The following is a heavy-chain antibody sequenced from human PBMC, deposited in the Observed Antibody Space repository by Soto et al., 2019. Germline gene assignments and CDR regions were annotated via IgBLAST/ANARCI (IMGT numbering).Heavy chain of an antibody. V-gene: IGHV3-30*03. CDR2: ISEDGTVQ. D-gene: IGHD4-17*01. CDR1: GFTIGGYG. Sequence: VQLVESGGGVVRPGGSLRLSCVASGFTIGGYGMHWVRQAPGRGLEWVAVISEDGTVQRYLDAVKGRFYISRDNPKNPLSLQMYRLSPEDTSVYFCAREFQRGLHAFDIWGQGTVVNVS. CDR3: AREFQRGLHAFDI. J-gene: IGHJ3*02.